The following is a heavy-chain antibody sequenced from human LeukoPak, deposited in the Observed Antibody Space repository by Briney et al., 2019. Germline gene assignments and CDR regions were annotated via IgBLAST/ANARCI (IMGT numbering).Heavy chain of an antibody. Sequence: SETLSLTCTVSGGSFSSYHWSWIRQPAGTGLEWIGRFYTSGNTNYNPSLKSQVTMSVDTSKNQFSLKLRSVTAADTAVYYCARDPIDASSTFDYWGQGTLVTVSS. CDR3: ARDPIDASSTFDY. V-gene: IGHV4-4*07. CDR2: FYTSGNT. CDR1: GGSFSSYH. D-gene: IGHD2-2*01. J-gene: IGHJ4*02.